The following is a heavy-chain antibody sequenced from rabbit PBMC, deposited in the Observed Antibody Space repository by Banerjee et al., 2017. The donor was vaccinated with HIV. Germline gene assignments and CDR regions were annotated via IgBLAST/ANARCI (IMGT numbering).Heavy chain of an antibody. J-gene: IGHJ4*01. CDR2: IYAGKGAT. CDR1: GFDFSSYY. V-gene: IGHV1S7*01. Sequence: QLKETGDGLVQPGGSLTLPCKASGFDFSSYYMGWVRQVPGKGLQWIGGIYAGKGATAYASWVNGRFTISSDNAQNTVDLQMNSLTAADTATYFCARDLAGITGWNFGLWGQGPLV. CDR3: ARDLAGITGWNFGL. D-gene: IGHD4-1*01.